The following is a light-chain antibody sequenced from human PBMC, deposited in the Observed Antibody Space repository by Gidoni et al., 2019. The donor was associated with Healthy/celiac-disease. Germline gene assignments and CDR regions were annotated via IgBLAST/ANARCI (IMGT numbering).Light chain of an antibody. CDR2: DDS. CDR3: QVWDSSSDHVV. J-gene: IGLJ2*01. Sequence: SYVLTQPPSVSVAPGQTDRITCGGNNIGSKSVHWYQQKTGQAPVLVVYDDSDRPSGIPARFPGSTSGNTATLTISRVEAVDEAVYYCQVWDSSSDHVVFGGGTKLTVL. CDR1: NIGSKS. V-gene: IGLV3-21*02.